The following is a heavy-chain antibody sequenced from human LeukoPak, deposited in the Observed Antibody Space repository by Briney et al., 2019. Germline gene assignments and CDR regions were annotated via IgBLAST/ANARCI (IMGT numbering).Heavy chain of an antibody. D-gene: IGHD2-2*01. CDR1: GYTFTSYG. Sequence: ASVKVSCKASGYTFTSYGISWVRQAPGQGLGWMGWISAYNGNTNYAQKLQGRVTMTTDTSTSTAYLELRSLTSEDTAVYYCARRFCSSVSCYDDDAFDVWGQGTLVTVSS. J-gene: IGHJ3*01. V-gene: IGHV1-18*01. CDR3: ARRFCSSVSCYDDDAFDV. CDR2: ISAYNGNT.